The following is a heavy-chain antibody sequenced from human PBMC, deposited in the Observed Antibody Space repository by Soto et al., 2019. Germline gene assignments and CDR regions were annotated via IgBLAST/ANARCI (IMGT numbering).Heavy chain of an antibody. J-gene: IGHJ5*02. Sequence: SETLSLTCTVSGGSISSGGYYWSWIRQHPGKGLEWIGYIYYSGTTNYNPSLKGRVTISVDTSKNQFSLKLSSVTAADTAVYYCARDDLKSNWFGPWGQGTLVTVSS. CDR1: GGSISSGGYY. CDR3: ARDDLKSNWFGP. CDR2: IYYSGTT. V-gene: IGHV4-61*08.